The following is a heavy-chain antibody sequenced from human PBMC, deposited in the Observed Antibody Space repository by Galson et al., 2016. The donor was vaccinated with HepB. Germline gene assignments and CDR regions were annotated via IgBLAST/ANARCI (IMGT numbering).Heavy chain of an antibody. V-gene: IGHV3-66*01. CDR3: ARSQMAGGVNVPD. CDR2: IYSGGST. D-gene: IGHD5-24*01. CDR1: GFTVFNNY. Sequence: SLRLSCAASGFTVFNNYMTWVRQAPGKGLEWVSLIYSGGSTHYADSVKGRFTISRDSSKNTLYLQMNNLRAEDTAVYYCARSQMAGGVNVPDWGQGTLVTVSS. J-gene: IGHJ1*01.